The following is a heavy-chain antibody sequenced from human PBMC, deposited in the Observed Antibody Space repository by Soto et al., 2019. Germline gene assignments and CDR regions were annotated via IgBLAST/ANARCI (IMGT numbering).Heavy chain of an antibody. Sequence: QVHLVQSGAEVKKPGASVKVSCKASGYTFIYYTMHWLRQAPGQRPERMGWVNADNVDTRYSQKFQGRLTMTRDTSASTIYVELSSLTSEDTAVYFCARGPSSGSFDFWGQGTLVTVSS. CDR2: VNADNVDT. CDR1: GYTFIYYT. CDR3: ARGPSSGSFDF. D-gene: IGHD6-19*01. V-gene: IGHV1-3*01. J-gene: IGHJ4*02.